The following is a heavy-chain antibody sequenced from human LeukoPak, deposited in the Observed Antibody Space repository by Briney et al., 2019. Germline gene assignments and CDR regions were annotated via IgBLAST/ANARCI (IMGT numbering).Heavy chain of an antibody. CDR3: AKIHYFGSGSPDY. J-gene: IGHJ4*02. CDR1: GFTFTNYA. CDR2: TSGSGVTT. Sequence: GGSLRLSCAASGFTFTNYAMSWVRQAPGKGLEWVSGTSGSGVTTYYADSVKGRFTISRDNSKNTLYLQMNSLRAEDTAVYYCAKIHYFGSGSPDYWGQGTLVTVSS. D-gene: IGHD3-10*01. V-gene: IGHV3-23*01.